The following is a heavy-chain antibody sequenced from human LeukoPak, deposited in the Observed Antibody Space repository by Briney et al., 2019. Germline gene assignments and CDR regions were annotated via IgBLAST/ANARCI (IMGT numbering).Heavy chain of an antibody. CDR3: ATRFCGGGSCYALN. V-gene: IGHV3-23*01. Sequence: PGGSLRLSCAESGFTFSSHAMSWVRQAPGKGLEWVSAISNSGGSTYYADSVKGRFTISRDNSKNTLYLQMNSLRAEDTAVYYCATRFCGGGSCYALNWGQGTLVTVSS. CDR2: ISNSGGST. CDR1: GFTFSSHA. D-gene: IGHD2-15*01. J-gene: IGHJ4*02.